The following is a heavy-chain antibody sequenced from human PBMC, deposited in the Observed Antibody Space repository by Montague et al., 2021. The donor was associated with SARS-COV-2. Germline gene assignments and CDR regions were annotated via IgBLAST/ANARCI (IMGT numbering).Heavy chain of an antibody. CDR2: TYYRSKWYN. D-gene: IGHD2-21*02. CDR1: GDSVSSNIAT. CDR3: ARAYCGGDCYFYWYLDL. J-gene: IGHJ2*01. V-gene: IGHV6-1*01. Sequence: CAISGDSVSSNIATWNWIRQSPSRGLEWLGRTYYRSKWYNDYAVSVKSRVIINPGTSNNRISLQLNSVTPEDTAVYYCARAYCGGDCYFYWYLDLWGRGTLVTVSS.